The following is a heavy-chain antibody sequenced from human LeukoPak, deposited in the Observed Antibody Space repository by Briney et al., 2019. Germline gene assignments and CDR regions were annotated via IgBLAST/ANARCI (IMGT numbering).Heavy chain of an antibody. V-gene: IGHV3-74*01. J-gene: IGHJ5*02. CDR1: GFTFDDYG. CDR2: IDGDGRIA. Sequence: PGGSLRLSCVASGFTFDDYGMHWVRQAPGQGLVWVSHIDGDGRIAHYGDSVKGRFTISRDNAKNTVYLQMDSLRAEDTAVYYCARDSPRTGPWGQGILVIVSS. CDR3: ARDSPRTGP. D-gene: IGHD1-1*01.